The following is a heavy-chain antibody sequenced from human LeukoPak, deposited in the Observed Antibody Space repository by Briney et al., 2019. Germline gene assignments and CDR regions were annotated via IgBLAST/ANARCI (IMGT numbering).Heavy chain of an antibody. Sequence: ASVKVSCKASGDTFTSYGISWVRQAPGQGLECMGWISAYNGNTSYAQKLTGRVTMTTDTSTSTAYMELRSLRSDDTAVYYCARPRLASNNWFDPWGQGTLVTVSS. V-gene: IGHV1-18*01. CDR1: GDTFTSYG. J-gene: IGHJ5*02. D-gene: IGHD2-15*01. CDR3: ARPRLASNNWFDP. CDR2: ISAYNGNT.